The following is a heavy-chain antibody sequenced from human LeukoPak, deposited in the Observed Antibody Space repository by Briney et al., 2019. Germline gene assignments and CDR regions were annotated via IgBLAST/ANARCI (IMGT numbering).Heavy chain of an antibody. Sequence: SETLSHTCTVSGGSISSGDYYWSWIRQPPGKGLEWIGYIYYSGSTYYNPSLKSRVTISVDTSKNQFSLKLSSVTAADTAVYYCAIYYDSSGYYYPRRDAFDIWGQGTMVTVSS. V-gene: IGHV4-30-4*01. CDR3: AIYYDSSGYYYPRRDAFDI. D-gene: IGHD3-22*01. CDR2: IYYSGST. J-gene: IGHJ3*02. CDR1: GGSISSGDYY.